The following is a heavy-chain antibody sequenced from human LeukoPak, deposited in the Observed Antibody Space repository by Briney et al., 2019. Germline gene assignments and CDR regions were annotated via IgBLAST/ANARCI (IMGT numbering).Heavy chain of an antibody. Sequence: PGGSLRLSCAASGFTFSSYAMSWDRQAPGKGLEWVSAISGSGGSTYYADSVKGRFTISRDNSKNTLYLQMNSLRAEDTAVYYCAKVDVVVTAISGFDYWGQGTLVTVSS. V-gene: IGHV3-23*01. D-gene: IGHD2-21*02. CDR2: ISGSGGST. CDR1: GFTFSSYA. CDR3: AKVDVVVTAISGFDY. J-gene: IGHJ4*02.